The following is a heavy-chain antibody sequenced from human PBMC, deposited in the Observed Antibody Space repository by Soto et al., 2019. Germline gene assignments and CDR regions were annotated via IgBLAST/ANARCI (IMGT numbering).Heavy chain of an antibody. D-gene: IGHD6-13*01. CDR3: ARAAAGYYFDY. CDR1: GFTVSSNY. CDR2: LYGGGTT. V-gene: IGHV3-66*01. Sequence: GGSLRLSCAASGFTVSSNYMSWVRQAPGKGLEWVSLLYGGGTTYYAASGKDRFTISRDNSKNTVYLKMNSLRAEDTAVYYCARAAAGYYFDYWGQGSLVTVSS. J-gene: IGHJ4*02.